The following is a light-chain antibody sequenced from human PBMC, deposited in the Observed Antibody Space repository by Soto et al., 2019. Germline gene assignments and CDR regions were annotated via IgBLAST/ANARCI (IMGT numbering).Light chain of an antibody. CDR3: QQFSDSPPERT. CDR1: QSVDSR. CDR2: GAS. V-gene: IGKV3-15*01. J-gene: IGKJ1*01. Sequence: ETVMTQSPAVLSVSPGERATLPCRASQSVDSRLAWYQQKPGQAPRLLIYGASTRATGIPARFSGSGSGTEFTLTISSLQSEDSAIYYCQQFSDSPPERTFGQGTKVEVK.